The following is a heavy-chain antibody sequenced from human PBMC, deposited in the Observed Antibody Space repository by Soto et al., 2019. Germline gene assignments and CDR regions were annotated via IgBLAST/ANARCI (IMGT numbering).Heavy chain of an antibody. V-gene: IGHV3-23*01. CDR1: GFTFSSYA. D-gene: IGHD3-22*01. CDR3: ARHITMIVVVIPYFDY. J-gene: IGHJ4*02. CDR2: ISSSGGST. Sequence: GGSLRLSCAASGFTFSSYAMSWVRQAPGKGLEWVSAISSSGGSTYYADSVKGRFTISRDNSKNTLYLQMNSLRAEDTAVYYCARHITMIVVVIPYFDYWGQGTLVTVSS.